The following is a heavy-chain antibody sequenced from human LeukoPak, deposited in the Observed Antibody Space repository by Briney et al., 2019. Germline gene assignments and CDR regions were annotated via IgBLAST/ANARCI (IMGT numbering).Heavy chain of an antibody. CDR1: GGSISRSSYY. Sequence: PSETLSLTCSVSGGSISRSSYYWGWTRQPPGKGLEWIGSIYYSGSTYYNPSLKSRVTISVDTSKDQFSLKLNSVTAADTAVYFCSREGSHDYGGLEYWGQGILVTVSS. CDR3: SREGSHDYGGLEY. CDR2: IYYSGST. J-gene: IGHJ4*02. V-gene: IGHV4-39*07. D-gene: IGHD4-23*01.